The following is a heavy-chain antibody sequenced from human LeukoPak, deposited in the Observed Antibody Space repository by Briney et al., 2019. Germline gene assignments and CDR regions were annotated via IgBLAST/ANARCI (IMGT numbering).Heavy chain of an antibody. J-gene: IGHJ4*02. V-gene: IGHV4-59*01. Sequence: SETLSLTCTVSGGPISSYNWNWIRQPPGKGLEWIGYIYYSGSTNYNPSLKSRVTISVDTSRNQFSLRLSSVTAADTAVYYCARGYSSGFDFDYWGQGTLVTVSS. D-gene: IGHD6-19*01. CDR1: GGPISSYN. CDR2: IYYSGST. CDR3: ARGYSSGFDFDY.